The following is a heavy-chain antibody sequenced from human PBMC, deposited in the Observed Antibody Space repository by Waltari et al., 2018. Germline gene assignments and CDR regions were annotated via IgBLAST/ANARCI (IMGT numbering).Heavy chain of an antibody. J-gene: IGHJ4*02. V-gene: IGHV3-21*01. CDR1: GFTFRPYS. Sequence: EVQLVDSGGGLVKPGGSLRLSCAASGFTFRPYSMTWVCQVPGKGLEWVSSISSSSSSIYYADSVKGRFTISRDNAKNSLDLQMNSLRVEDTAVYYCARGRIYHDSSASGYYFDYWGQGTLVAVSS. CDR3: ARGRIYHDSSASGYYFDY. D-gene: IGHD3-22*01. CDR2: ISSSSSSI.